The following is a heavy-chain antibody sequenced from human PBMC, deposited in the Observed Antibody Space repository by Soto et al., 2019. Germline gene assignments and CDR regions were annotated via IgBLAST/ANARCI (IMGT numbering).Heavy chain of an antibody. J-gene: IGHJ4*02. CDR2: IPNNGSP. D-gene: IGHD7-27*01. V-gene: IGHV4-61*01. CDR1: GGSVRTGSYH. Sequence: SETLSLTCSVSGGSVRTGSYHWSWIRQPPGKGLEWIGFIPNNGSPDYNPSLKSRVVVSIDRSKNQFSLKVNSVTAADTAVYFCARIGWGGDSWGQGTLVTVSS. CDR3: ARIGWGGDS.